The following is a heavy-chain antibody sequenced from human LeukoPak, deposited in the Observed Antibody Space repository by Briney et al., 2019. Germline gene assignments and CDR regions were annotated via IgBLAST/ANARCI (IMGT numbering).Heavy chain of an antibody. D-gene: IGHD1-26*01. CDR3: ARLPVIVGAWSPIDY. V-gene: IGHV1-2*02. CDR1: GYTFTSYG. J-gene: IGHJ4*02. CDR2: INPESGGT. Sequence: GASVKVSCKASGYTFTSYGISWVRQAPGQGLEWMGWINPESGGTNYAQKFQGRVTMTSDTSISTAYMELTSLRSDDTAVYYCARLPVIVGAWSPIDYWGQGTRVTVSS.